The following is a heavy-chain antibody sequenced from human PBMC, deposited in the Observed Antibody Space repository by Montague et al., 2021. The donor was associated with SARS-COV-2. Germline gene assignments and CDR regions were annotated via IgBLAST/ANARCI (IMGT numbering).Heavy chain of an antibody. D-gene: IGHD2-8*02. CDR1: SGSLTGYC. CDR3: ARLVASWWSFDY. Sequence: SETLSLTCAVSSGSLTGYCYYWIRQAPGPGLGLVGEINYSENRYYNPYPTIRVTISMDTSATQFPLKLTSVTAADTAVYYCARLVASWWSFDYWGQGTLVPVSS. CDR2: INYSENR. J-gene: IGHJ4*02. V-gene: IGHV4-34*01.